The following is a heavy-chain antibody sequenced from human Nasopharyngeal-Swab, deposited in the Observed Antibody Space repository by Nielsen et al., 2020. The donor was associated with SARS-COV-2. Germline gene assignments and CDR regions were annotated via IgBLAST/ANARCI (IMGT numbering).Heavy chain of an antibody. CDR1: QFTFSSYA. J-gene: IGHJ4*02. D-gene: IGHD3-22*01. Sequence: GGSLRLSCAASQFTFSSYAMSWVRQATGKGLEWVSGISASGASTHYADSVKGRFTISRDDSKNTLYLQMHSLRAEDTAIYYCAKDSDYYYDTRGYFYFDYWGQGTLVTVSS. CDR2: ISASGAST. V-gene: IGHV3-23*01. CDR3: AKDSDYYYDTRGYFYFDY.